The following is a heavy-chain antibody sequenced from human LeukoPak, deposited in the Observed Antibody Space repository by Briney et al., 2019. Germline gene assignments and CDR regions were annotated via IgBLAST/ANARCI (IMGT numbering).Heavy chain of an antibody. CDR2: FDPEDEEI. CDR3: ATDRSGYDLGYYGLDV. J-gene: IGHJ6*02. Sequence: ASVKVSCKVSGNPXSEVSLHGVRQAPGKGLEWMGGFDPEDEEIIYAPKFQARVTLTADESTNTVFMRLTSLRSDDTAVYYCATDRSGYDLGYYGLDVWGRGTTVTVS. D-gene: IGHD5-12*01. V-gene: IGHV1-24*01. CDR1: GNPXSEVS.